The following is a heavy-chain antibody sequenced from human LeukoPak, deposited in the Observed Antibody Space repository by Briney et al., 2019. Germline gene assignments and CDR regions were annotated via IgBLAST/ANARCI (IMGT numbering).Heavy chain of an antibody. CDR1: GHIFTSNW. CDR3: ARFPKDSVVVVAATH. V-gene: IGHV5-51*01. Sequence: GGPLPTSCKACGHIFTSNWNGWLRPLPRHPMKLLGLIYPGESDTRYSPSFPGQFTISADKYISTAYLQWSSLKAPDTAMYYCARFPKDSVVVVAATHWGQGTLVTVSS. J-gene: IGHJ4*02. D-gene: IGHD2-15*01. CDR2: IYPGESDT.